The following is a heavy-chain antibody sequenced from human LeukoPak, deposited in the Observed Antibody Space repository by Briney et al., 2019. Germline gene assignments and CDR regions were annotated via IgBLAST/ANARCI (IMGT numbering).Heavy chain of an antibody. D-gene: IGHD3-10*01. CDR1: GGSISSGDYY. J-gene: IGHJ4*02. CDR2: TYYSENT. CDR3: AREPRLRRYGSGSYYMADY. Sequence: PSETLSLTCTVSGGSISSGDYYWSWIRQPPGTGLEWIGYTYYSENTYYNPSLKSRVTISVDTSKNQFSLKLSSVTAADTAVYYCAREPRLRRYGSGSYYMADYWGQGTLVTVSS. V-gene: IGHV4-30-4*01.